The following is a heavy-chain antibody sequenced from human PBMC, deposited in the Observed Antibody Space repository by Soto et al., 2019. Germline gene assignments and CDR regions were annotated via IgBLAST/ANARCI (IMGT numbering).Heavy chain of an antibody. Sequence: EVQLLESGGDLIQPGGSLRLSCVASGITFGSRAMSWVRQAPGEGLEWVSTITDTGGDAKYADSVRGRFTISRDNSKKTLYLQMSSLRADDSAVYFCARLPYCSSTSCYLVRGRVPRYYYGMDVWGQGTTVTVSS. CDR2: ITDTGGDA. CDR3: ARLPYCSSTSCYLVRGRVPRYYYGMDV. CDR1: GITFGSRA. J-gene: IGHJ6*02. D-gene: IGHD2-2*01. V-gene: IGHV3-23*01.